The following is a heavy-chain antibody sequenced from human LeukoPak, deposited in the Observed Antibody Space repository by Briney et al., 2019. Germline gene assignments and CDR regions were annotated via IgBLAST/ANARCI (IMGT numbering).Heavy chain of an antibody. CDR3: AKDYDILTGYSSYYYGMDV. J-gene: IGHJ6*02. D-gene: IGHD3-9*01. CDR1: GFTFSSYG. Sequence: GRSLRLSCAASGFTFSSYGMHWVRQAPGKGLEWVSVISYDGSNKYYADSVKVRFTISCDNSKNTVYLQMNSLRAEDTAVYYCAKDYDILTGYSSYYYGMDVWGQGTTVTVSS. CDR2: ISYDGSNK. V-gene: IGHV3-30*18.